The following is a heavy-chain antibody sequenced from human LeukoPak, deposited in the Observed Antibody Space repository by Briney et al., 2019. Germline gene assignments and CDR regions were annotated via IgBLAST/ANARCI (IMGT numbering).Heavy chain of an antibody. V-gene: IGHV4-39*01. CDR3: ARHAYYDFWSGYYTSDYFDY. CDR2: IYYSGST. D-gene: IGHD3-3*01. Sequence: PSETLSLTCTVSGGSISSSSYYWGRIRQPPGKGREWIGSIYYSGSTYYNPSLKSRVTISVDTSKNQFSLKLSSVTAADTAVYYCARHAYYDFWSGYYTSDYFDYWGQGTLVTVSS. CDR1: GGSISSSSYY. J-gene: IGHJ4*02.